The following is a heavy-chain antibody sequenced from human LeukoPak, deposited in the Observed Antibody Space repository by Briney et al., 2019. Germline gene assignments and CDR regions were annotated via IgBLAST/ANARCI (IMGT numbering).Heavy chain of an antibody. J-gene: IGHJ5*02. Sequence: SETLSLTCTVSGGSISSGDYYWSWIRQPPGKGLEWIGYIYYSGSTYYNPSLKSRVTISVDTSKNQFSLKLSSVTAADTAMYYCARGGIAALHWFDPWGQGTLVTVSS. V-gene: IGHV4-30-4*01. CDR1: GGSISSGDYY. CDR2: IYYSGST. CDR3: ARGGIAALHWFDP. D-gene: IGHD6-13*01.